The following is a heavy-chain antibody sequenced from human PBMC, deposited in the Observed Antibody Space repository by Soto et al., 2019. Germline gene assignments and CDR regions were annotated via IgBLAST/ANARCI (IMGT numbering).Heavy chain of an antibody. V-gene: IGHV5-51*01. CDR1: GYSFTSYW. CDR3: ARFLVVVPAANDAFDI. CDR2: IYPGDSDT. D-gene: IGHD2-2*01. Sequence: GESLKISCKGSGYSFTSYWTGWVRQMPGKGLEWMGIIYPGDSDTRYSPSFQGQVTISADKSISTAYLQWSSLKASDTAMYYCARFLVVVPAANDAFDIWGQGTMVTVSS. J-gene: IGHJ3*02.